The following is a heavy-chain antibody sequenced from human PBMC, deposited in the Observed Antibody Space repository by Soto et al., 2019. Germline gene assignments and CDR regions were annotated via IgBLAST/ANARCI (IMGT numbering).Heavy chain of an antibody. CDR1: GYRFSDYY. CDR2: INPDTGVT. D-gene: IGHD4-4*01. Sequence: ASVKFSCKASGYRFSDYYMHWVRQAPGQGLEWMGWINPDTGVTKYTQKFQGRVTMTRDTSISTAYLELSGLTSDDTAIYFCARKVRNYNFDYWGQGTLVTVSS. CDR3: ARKVRNYNFDY. V-gene: IGHV1-2*02. J-gene: IGHJ4*02.